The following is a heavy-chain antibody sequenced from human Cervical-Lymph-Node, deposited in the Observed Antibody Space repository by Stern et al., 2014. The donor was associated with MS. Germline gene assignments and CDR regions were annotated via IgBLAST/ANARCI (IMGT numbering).Heavy chain of an antibody. Sequence: VQLVESGAEVKKPGSSVKVSCKASGGTFSSYAINWVRQAPGQGPEWMGGVIPIFGPANYAQKFQGGVTITADESTSTASMELSSLRSEDTAVYYGARDSRHYDASYYFDSWGQGTLVTVSS. CDR3: ARDSRHYDASYYFDS. CDR1: GGTFSSYA. J-gene: IGHJ4*02. D-gene: IGHD3-16*01. CDR2: VIPIFGPA. V-gene: IGHV1-69*01.